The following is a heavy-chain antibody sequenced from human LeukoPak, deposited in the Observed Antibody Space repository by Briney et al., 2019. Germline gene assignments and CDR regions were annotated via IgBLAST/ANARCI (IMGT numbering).Heavy chain of an antibody. CDR3: AREEEGIAVAGLYYYYMDV. D-gene: IGHD6-19*01. J-gene: IGHJ6*03. CDR1: GFTFSSYW. CDR2: IKQDGSEK. V-gene: IGHV3-7*01. Sequence: GGSLRLSCAASGFTFSSYWMSWVRQAPGKGLEWVANIKQDGSEKYYVDSVKGRFTISRDNAKNSLYLQMNSLRAEDTAVYYCAREEEGIAVAGLYYYYMDVWGKGTTVTVSS.